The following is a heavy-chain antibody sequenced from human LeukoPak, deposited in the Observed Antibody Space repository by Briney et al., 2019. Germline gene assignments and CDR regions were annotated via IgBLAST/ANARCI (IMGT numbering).Heavy chain of an antibody. D-gene: IGHD5-12*01. J-gene: IGHJ4*02. CDR2: IIPIFGTA. CDR1: GGTFSSYA. CDR3: ARGGVATVWSYFDY. Sequence: SVKVSCKASGGTFSSYAISWVRQAPGQGLEWMGGIIPIFGTANYAQKFQGRVTITADESTSTAYMELSSLRSEDTAVYYCARGGVATVWSYFDYWGQGTLVTVSS. V-gene: IGHV1-69*13.